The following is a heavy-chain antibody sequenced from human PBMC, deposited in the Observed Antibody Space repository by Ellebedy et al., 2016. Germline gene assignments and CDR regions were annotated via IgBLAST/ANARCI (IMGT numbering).Heavy chain of an antibody. Sequence: SETLSLTCTVSDGSISSSSYYWGWIRQPPGKGLEWIGSIYYSGSTYYNPSLKSRVTISVDTSKNQFSLKLSSVTAADTAVYYCAIGVDIVATIPFDYWGQGTLVTVSS. J-gene: IGHJ4*02. CDR3: AIGVDIVATIPFDY. V-gene: IGHV4-39*01. CDR1: DGSISSSSYY. CDR2: IYYSGST. D-gene: IGHD5-12*01.